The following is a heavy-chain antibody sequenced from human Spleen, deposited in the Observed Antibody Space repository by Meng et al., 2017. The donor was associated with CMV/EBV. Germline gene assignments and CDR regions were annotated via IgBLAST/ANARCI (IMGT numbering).Heavy chain of an antibody. V-gene: IGHV3-21*01. Sequence: GGSLRLSCAASGFAFDTYTMTWIRQAPGKGLEWVSSISSSSHFIYYADSVTGRLTISRDNVKNSVYLQMNSLRAEDTAVYFCSRAATYSSPSFLWGRGTLVTVSS. J-gene: IGHJ2*01. CDR3: SRAATYSSPSFL. D-gene: IGHD6-13*01. CDR2: ISSSSHFI. CDR1: GFAFDTYT.